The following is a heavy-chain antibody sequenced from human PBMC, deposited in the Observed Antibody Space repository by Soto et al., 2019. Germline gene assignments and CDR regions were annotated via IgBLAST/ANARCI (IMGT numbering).Heavy chain of an antibody. V-gene: IGHV4-39*01. D-gene: IGHD7-27*01. CDR1: GGSISSSSYY. CDR2: IYYSGST. Sequence: SETLSLTCTVSGGSISSSSYYWGWIRQPPGKGLEWIGSIYYSGSTYYNPSLKSRVTISVDTSKNQFSLKLISVTAADTAVYYCARHGVILGIFDYWGQGTLVTVSS. CDR3: ARHGVILGIFDY. J-gene: IGHJ4*02.